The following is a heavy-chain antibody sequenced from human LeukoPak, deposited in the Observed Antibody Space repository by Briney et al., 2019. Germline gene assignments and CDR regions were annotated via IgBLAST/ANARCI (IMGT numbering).Heavy chain of an antibody. CDR1: GFTFGDHS. CDR3: AKKRDGPRYNADFDH. V-gene: IGHV3-23*01. D-gene: IGHD5-24*01. Sequence: GGSLRLSCAASGFTFGDHSMSWVRQAPGKGLEWVSSLTDGGGTTYYADSVKGRFTISRDNSKNTLYLQMNNLRAEDTAVYYCAKKRDGPRYNADFDHWGQGTLVTVSS. CDR2: LTDGGGTT. J-gene: IGHJ4*02.